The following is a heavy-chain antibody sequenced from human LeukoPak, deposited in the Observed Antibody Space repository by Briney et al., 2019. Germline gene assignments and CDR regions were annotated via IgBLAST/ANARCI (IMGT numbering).Heavy chain of an antibody. CDR3: ARDLLPNYGSGSYGWFDP. D-gene: IGHD3-10*01. CDR1: GFTVSSNY. CDR2: IYSGGST. V-gene: IGHV3-53*01. J-gene: IGHJ5*02. Sequence: HPGGSLRLSCAASGFTVSSNYMSWVRQAPGKGLEWVAVIYSGGSTYYADSVKGRFTISRDNSKNTLYLQMNSLRAEDTAVYYCARDLLPNYGSGSYGWFDPWGQGTLVTVSS.